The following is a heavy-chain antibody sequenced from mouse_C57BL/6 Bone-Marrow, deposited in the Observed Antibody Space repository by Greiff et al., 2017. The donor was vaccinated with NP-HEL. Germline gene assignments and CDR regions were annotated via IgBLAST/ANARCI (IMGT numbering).Heavy chain of an antibody. J-gene: IGHJ3*01. Sequence: EVQLVESGPGLVKPSQSLSLTCSVTGYSITSGYYWNWIRQFPGNKLEWMGYISYDGSNNYNPSLKNRISITRDTSKNQFFLKLNSVTTEDTATYYCARCGNYLFAYWGQGTLVTVSA. V-gene: IGHV3-6*01. CDR2: ISYDGSN. D-gene: IGHD2-1*01. CDR1: GYSITSGYY. CDR3: ARCGNYLFAY.